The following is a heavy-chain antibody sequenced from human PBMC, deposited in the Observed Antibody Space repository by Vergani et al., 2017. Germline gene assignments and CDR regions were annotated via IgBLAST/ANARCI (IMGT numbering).Heavy chain of an antibody. CDR1: GGSFTSYH. J-gene: IGHJ6*03. D-gene: IGHD4-11*01. Sequence: VQLQQWGGGLLKPSETLSLTCVVNGGSFTSYHWTWIRQSPGTGLEWVGDIYHTGRPDYNPSLKSRLTMSVDKSRNQFSLTLNSVTATDTAIYFCARVNTETNGHLYYYYYMDVWGQGTAVTVS. CDR2: IYHTGRP. CDR3: ARVNTETNGHLYYYYYMDV. V-gene: IGHV4-34*01.